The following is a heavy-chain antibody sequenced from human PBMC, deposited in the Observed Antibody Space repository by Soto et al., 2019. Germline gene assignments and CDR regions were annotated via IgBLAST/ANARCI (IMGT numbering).Heavy chain of an antibody. CDR1: GFTFGDYA. Sequence: GSLRLSCTASGFTFGDYAMSWFRQAPGKGLEWVGFIRTKAYGGTTEYAASVKGRFTISRDDSKSIAYVQMNSLKTEDTAVYYCTSVAVPMYYFDYWGQGTLVTVSS. J-gene: IGHJ4*02. D-gene: IGHD4-17*01. V-gene: IGHV3-49*03. CDR2: IRTKAYGGTT. CDR3: TSVAVPMYYFDY.